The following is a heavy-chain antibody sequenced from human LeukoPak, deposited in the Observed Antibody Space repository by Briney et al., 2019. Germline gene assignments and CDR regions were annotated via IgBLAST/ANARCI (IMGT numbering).Heavy chain of an antibody. Sequence: GGSLRLSCAASGIAFSTNWMTWVRQAPGKGLEWVSVIYSGGSTYYADSVKGRFTISRDNPKNTLYLQMNSLRTEDTAVYYCARVEETVGKFDYWGQGTLVTVSS. J-gene: IGHJ4*02. V-gene: IGHV3-66*01. CDR1: GIAFSTNW. CDR2: IYSGGST. CDR3: ARVEETVGKFDY. D-gene: IGHD1-1*01.